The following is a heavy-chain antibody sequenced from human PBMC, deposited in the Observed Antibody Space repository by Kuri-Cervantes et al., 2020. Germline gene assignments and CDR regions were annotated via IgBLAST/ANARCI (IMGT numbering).Heavy chain of an antibody. J-gene: IGHJ3*02. V-gene: IGHV3-30-3*01. Sequence: GESLKISCAASGFTFSNYAMSWVRQAPGKGLEWVAVISYDGSNKYYADSVKGRFTISRDNSKNTLYLQMNSLGAEDTAVYYCARNDAFDIWGQGTMVTVSS. CDR1: GFTFSNYA. CDR3: ARNDAFDI. CDR2: ISYDGSNK.